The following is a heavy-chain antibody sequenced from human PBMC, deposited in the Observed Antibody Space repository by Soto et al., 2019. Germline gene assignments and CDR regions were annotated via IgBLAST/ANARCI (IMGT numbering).Heavy chain of an antibody. Sequence: PSETLSLTCTVSGGSISSGGYYWSWIRQHPGKGLEWIGYIYYSGSTYYNPSLKSRVTISVDTSKNQFSLKLSSVTAADTAVYYCASRREGSLTSALYYYYMDVWGKGTTVTVSS. CDR3: ASRREGSLTSALYYYYMDV. D-gene: IGHD3-10*01. CDR2: IYYSGST. CDR1: GGSISSGGYY. J-gene: IGHJ6*03. V-gene: IGHV4-31*03.